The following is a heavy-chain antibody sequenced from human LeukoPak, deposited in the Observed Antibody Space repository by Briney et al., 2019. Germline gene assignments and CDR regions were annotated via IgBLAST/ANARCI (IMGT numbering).Heavy chain of an antibody. D-gene: IGHD2-2*02. V-gene: IGHV3-20*04. CDR1: GFTFDDYG. Sequence: GGSLRLSCAASGFTFDDYGMSWVRQAPGKGLEWVSGINWNGGSTGYADSGKGRFTISRDNAKNSLYLQMNSLRAEDTALYYCARLANYCSSTSCYIYYFDYWGQGTLVTVSS. J-gene: IGHJ4*02. CDR3: ARLANYCSSTSCYIYYFDY. CDR2: INWNGGST.